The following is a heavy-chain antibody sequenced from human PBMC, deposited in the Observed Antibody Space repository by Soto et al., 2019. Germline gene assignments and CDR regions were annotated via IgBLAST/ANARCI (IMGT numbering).Heavy chain of an antibody. CDR1: GGSISSGGYY. CDR2: IYYSGST. D-gene: IGHD4-17*01. J-gene: IGHJ5*02. V-gene: IGHV4-31*03. CDR3: ARDRGRFGDYGAWFEP. Sequence: QVQLQESGPGLVQPSQTLSLTCTVSGGSISSGGYYWSWIRQHPGKGLEWIGYIYYSGSTYYNPSLKSRVTISVDTSKNQFSLKLSSVTAADTAVYYCARDRGRFGDYGAWFEPWGQGTLVTVSS.